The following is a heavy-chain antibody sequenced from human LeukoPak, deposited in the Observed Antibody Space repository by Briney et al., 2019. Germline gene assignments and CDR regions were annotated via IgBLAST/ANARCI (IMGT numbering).Heavy chain of an antibody. CDR1: GFTFSSYA. CDR3: AKDRDSGYEALDY. D-gene: IGHD5-12*01. CDR2: ISGSGGST. V-gene: IGHV3-23*01. Sequence: GGSLQLSCAASGFTFSSYAMSWVRQAPGKGLEWVSVISGSGGSTYYADSVKGRFTISRDNFKNTLYLQMNSLRAEDTAVYYCAKDRDSGYEALDYWGQGTLVTVSS. J-gene: IGHJ4*02.